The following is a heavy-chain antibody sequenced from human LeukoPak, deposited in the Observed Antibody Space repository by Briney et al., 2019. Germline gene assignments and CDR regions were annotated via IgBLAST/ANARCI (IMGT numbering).Heavy chain of an antibody. J-gene: IGHJ5*02. CDR1: NYAFTSHD. V-gene: IGHV1-18*01. CDR2: ISPYTGNT. CDR3: ARDQSHFDP. Sequence: ASVKVSCKASNYAFTSHDISWVRQAPGQGLEWMGWISPYTGNTKYAQKFQGRVTMTTSTSTSIVYMELRSLRSDDTAVYYCARDQSHFDPWGQGTLVTVSS.